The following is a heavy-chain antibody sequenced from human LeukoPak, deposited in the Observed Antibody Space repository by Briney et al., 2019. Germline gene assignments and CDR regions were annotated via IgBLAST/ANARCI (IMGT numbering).Heavy chain of an antibody. J-gene: IGHJ4*02. CDR3: VDGPDSSGYYSPIDY. CDR1: GFTFSSYA. D-gene: IGHD3-22*01. CDR2: ISGSGGST. Sequence: GGSLRLSCAASGFTFSSYAMSWVRQAPGKGLEWVSAISGSGGSTYYADSVEGRFTFSRDNSKNTLYLQMNSLRAEDTAVYYCVDGPDSSGYYSPIDYWGQGTLVTVSS. V-gene: IGHV3-23*01.